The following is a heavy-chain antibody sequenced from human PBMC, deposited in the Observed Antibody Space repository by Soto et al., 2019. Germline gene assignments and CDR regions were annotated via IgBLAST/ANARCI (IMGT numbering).Heavy chain of an antibody. Sequence: SQTLSLTCTVSGGSISSGGYYWSWVRQNPRRGLECIWNIYYSGNTYYNPSLKIRLTISVDTSKNQFSLNLSSVTAADTAVYYCARDRLLATAGTARHYFGLDVWGQGTTVTVSS. CDR2: IYYSGNT. J-gene: IGHJ6*02. CDR3: ARDRLLATAGTARHYFGLDV. V-gene: IGHV4-31*03. D-gene: IGHD5-18*01. CDR1: GGSISSGGYY.